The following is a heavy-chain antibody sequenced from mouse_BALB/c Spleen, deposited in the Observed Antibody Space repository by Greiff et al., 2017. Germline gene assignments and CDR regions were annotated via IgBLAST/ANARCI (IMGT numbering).Heavy chain of an antibody. CDR2: IYPGNVNT. CDR1: GYTFTSYY. V-gene: IGHV1S56*01. CDR3: ASGRSNYAMDY. J-gene: IGHJ4*01. Sequence: VQLQQSGPELVKPWASVRISCKASGYTFTSYYIHWVKQRPGQGLEWIGWIYPGNVNTKYNEKFKGKATLTADKSSSTAYMQLSSLTSEDSAVYFCASGRSNYAMDYWGQGTSVTVSS.